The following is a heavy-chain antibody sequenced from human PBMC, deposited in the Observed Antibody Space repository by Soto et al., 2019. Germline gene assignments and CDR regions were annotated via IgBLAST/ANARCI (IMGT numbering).Heavy chain of an antibody. J-gene: IGHJ2*01. V-gene: IGHV3-20*01. Sequence: EVQLVESGGSVIRPGGSLRLSCAASGFAFQNHGMAWVRQVPGKGLEWVAGISGRVVNAGYADAVKVRFTISRYNGDNSLYLEINNLGVEDTALYHCARKPHWQYWYFDLWGRGTLVTVSS. CDR3: ARKPHWQYWYFDL. CDR1: GFAFQNHG. D-gene: IGHD1-1*01. CDR2: ISGRVVNA.